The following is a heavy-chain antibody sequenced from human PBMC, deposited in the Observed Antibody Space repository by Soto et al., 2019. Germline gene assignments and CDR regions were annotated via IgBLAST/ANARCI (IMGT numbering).Heavy chain of an antibody. V-gene: IGHV3-21*01. CDR2: ISSSSSYI. J-gene: IGHJ4*02. CDR1: GFTCSSYS. CDR3: ARDFRAVTGY. Sequence: TGGSLRLSCGASGFTCSSYSMNWVRQAPGKGLEWVSSISSSSSYIYYADSVKGRFTISRDNAKNSLYLQMNSLRAEDTAVYYCARDFRAVTGYWGQGTLVTVS. D-gene: IGHD4-4*01.